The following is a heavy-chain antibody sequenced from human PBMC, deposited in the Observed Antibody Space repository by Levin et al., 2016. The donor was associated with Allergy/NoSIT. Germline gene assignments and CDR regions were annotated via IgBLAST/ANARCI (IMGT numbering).Heavy chain of an antibody. V-gene: IGHV3-64D*09. J-gene: IGHJ5*02. CDR2: ISSNGGST. D-gene: IGHD3-10*01. CDR3: VKDQRPHSGKFVEGGLQP. Sequence: WIRQPPGKGLEYVSAISSNGGSTYYADSVKGRFTISRDNSKNTLYLQMSSLRAEDTAVYYCVKDQRPHSGKFVEGGLQPWGQGTLVTVSS.